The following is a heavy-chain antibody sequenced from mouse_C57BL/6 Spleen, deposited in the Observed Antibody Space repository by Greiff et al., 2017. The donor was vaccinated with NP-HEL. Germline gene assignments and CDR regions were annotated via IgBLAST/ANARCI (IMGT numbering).Heavy chain of an antibody. Sequence: VQLQQPGAELVKPGASVKLSCKASGYTFTSYWMHWVKQRPGQGLEWIGMIHPNSGSTNYNEKFKSKATLTVDKSSRTAYMQLSSLTSDDSAVYYCARPWYYGSSYLAYWGQGTLVTVSA. CDR3: ARPWYYGSSYLAY. D-gene: IGHD1-1*01. V-gene: IGHV1-64*01. J-gene: IGHJ3*01. CDR2: IHPNSGST. CDR1: GYTFTSYW.